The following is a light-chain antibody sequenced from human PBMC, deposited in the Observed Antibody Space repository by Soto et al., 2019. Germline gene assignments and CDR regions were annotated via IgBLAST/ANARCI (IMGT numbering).Light chain of an antibody. CDR2: SAS. CDR3: ILHNSYPPLT. V-gene: IGKV1-17*01. J-gene: IGKJ4*01. Sequence: DIQMTQSPSSLSASVGDRVIITCRASQGIENDLTWYQQKPGQPPKRLIYSASTLQSGVPSRFSGSGSGTEFPLTISSLQPEDFATYYCILHNSYPPLTFGGGTKVEIK. CDR1: QGIEND.